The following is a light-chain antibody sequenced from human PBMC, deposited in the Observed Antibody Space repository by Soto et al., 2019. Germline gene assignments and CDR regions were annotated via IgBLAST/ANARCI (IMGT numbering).Light chain of an antibody. CDR1: QSVSSSY. Sequence: EIVLTQSPGTLSLSPGERATLSCRASQSVSSSYLAWYQQKPGQAPRLLIYGASSRATGIPDRFSGSGSGTDFTLTISRLEPEDFAVYYCQQYGFSMYTFGQGTKLESK. V-gene: IGKV3-20*01. J-gene: IGKJ2*01. CDR2: GAS. CDR3: QQYGFSMYT.